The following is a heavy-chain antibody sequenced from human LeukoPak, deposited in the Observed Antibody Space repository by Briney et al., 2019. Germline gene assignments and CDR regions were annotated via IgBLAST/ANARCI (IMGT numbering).Heavy chain of an antibody. D-gene: IGHD3-10*01. CDR1: GFTFDDYS. CDR2: ISGNGATT. V-gene: IGHV3-43*01. J-gene: IGHJ3*01. Sequence: GGSLRLSCSASGFTFDDYSMHWVRQVPGRGLEWVSLISGNGATTYYADSVKGRFTVFRDNSKNTVDLQMDSLRGDDSALYYCAKGVDFYASGSLFSPFYVWGQGTTVTVSS. CDR3: AKGVDFYASGSLFSPFYV.